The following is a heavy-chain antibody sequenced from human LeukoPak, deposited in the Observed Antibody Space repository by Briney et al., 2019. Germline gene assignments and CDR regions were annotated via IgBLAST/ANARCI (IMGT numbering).Heavy chain of an antibody. Sequence: GASVKVSCKASGGTFSSYAISWVRQAPGQGLEWMGWISAYNGNTNYAQNLQGRVTMTTDTSTRTAYMELRTLRSDDTAVYYCARDSRRYCSSSSCYGTYFDYWGQGTLVTVSS. CDR1: GGTFSSYA. CDR2: ISAYNGNT. D-gene: IGHD2-2*01. J-gene: IGHJ4*02. CDR3: ARDSRRYCSSSSCYGTYFDY. V-gene: IGHV1-18*01.